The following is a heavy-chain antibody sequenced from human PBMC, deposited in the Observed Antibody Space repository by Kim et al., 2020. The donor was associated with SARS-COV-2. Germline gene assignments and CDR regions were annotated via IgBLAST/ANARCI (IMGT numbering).Heavy chain of an antibody. J-gene: IGHJ4*02. CDR1: GFTFDDYA. Sequence: GGSLRLSCAASGFTFDDYAMHWVRQAPGKGLEWVSGISWNSGSIGYADSVKGRFTISRDNAKNSLYLQMNSLRAEDTALYYCAKGGSAGHMHYFDYWGQGTLVTVSS. V-gene: IGHV3-9*01. CDR3: AKGGSAGHMHYFDY. D-gene: IGHD3-10*01. CDR2: ISWNSGSI.